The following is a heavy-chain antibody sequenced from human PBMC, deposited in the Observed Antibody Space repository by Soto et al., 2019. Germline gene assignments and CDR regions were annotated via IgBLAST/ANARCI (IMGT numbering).Heavy chain of an antibody. V-gene: IGHV3-33*01. CDR1: GFTFSSYG. CDR2: IWYDGSNK. J-gene: IGHJ6*02. D-gene: IGHD6-13*01. CDR3: ARDAIGSSRSYFSYYGLYG. Sequence: RLSCAASGFTFSSYGMHWFRQSPGKGQEWEAVIWYDGSNKYYADSVKGRFTISRDNSKNTLYLQMNSLRAEDTAVYYCARDAIGSSRSYFSYYGLYGWCQGTKVTVS.